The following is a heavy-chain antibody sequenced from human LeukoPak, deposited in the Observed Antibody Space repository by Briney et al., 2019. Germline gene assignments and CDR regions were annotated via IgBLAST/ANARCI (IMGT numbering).Heavy chain of an antibody. CDR1: GGSISSYY. J-gene: IGHJ4*02. CDR3: ARGAYDSSGYYYAY. CDR2: IYASGSS. Sequence: SETLSLTCTVSGGSISSYYWSWIRQPAGKGLEWIGRIYASGSSNYNPSLESRVTMSVDTSKNQFSLKLSSVTAADTAVYYCARGAYDSSGYYYAYWGQGTLVTVSS. V-gene: IGHV4-4*07. D-gene: IGHD3-22*01.